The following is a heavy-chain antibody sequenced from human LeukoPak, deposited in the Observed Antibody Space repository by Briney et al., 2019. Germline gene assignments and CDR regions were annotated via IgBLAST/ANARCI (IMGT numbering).Heavy chain of an antibody. J-gene: IGHJ3*02. CDR2: ISSSGST. D-gene: IGHD3-22*01. CDR1: GGSIGSYY. CDR3: ARGPYSYDSSGAFDI. V-gene: IGHV4-4*07. Sequence: SETLSLTCTVSGGSIGSYYWSWIRQPAGKGLEWIGRISSSGSTNYNPSLKSRVTISVDTSKNQFSLKLSSVTAADTAVYFCARGPYSYDSSGAFDIWGQGTMVTVSS.